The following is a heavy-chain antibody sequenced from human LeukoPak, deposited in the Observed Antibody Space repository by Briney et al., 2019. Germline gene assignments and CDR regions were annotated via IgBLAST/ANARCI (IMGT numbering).Heavy chain of an antibody. Sequence: SVKVSCKASGGTFSSYAISWVRQAPGQGLEWMGGIIPIFGTANYAQKFQGRVTITADESTSTAYMELSSLRSEDTAVYYCAREGPGSRGASDIWGQGTMVTVSS. J-gene: IGHJ3*02. D-gene: IGHD3-10*01. CDR2: IIPIFGTA. CDR1: GGTFSSYA. CDR3: AREGPGSRGASDI. V-gene: IGHV1-69*01.